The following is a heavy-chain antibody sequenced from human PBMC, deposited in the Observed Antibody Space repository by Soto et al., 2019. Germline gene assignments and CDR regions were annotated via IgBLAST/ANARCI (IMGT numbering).Heavy chain of an antibody. CDR1: GGSISSGDYY. V-gene: IGHV4-39*01. J-gene: IGHJ4*02. D-gene: IGHD3-22*01. CDR3: MLGSGWKDFDY. Sequence: PSATLSLTCTVSGGSISSGDYYWSWIRQPPGKRLEWIGCIYYTGSTYYNPSLKSRVTISVDTSKNQFSLKLRSVTAADTAVYYCMLGSGWKDFDYWGQGTLVTVSS. CDR2: IYYTGST.